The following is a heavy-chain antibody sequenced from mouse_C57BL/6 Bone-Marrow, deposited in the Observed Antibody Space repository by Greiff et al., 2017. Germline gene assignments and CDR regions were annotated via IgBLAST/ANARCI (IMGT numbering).Heavy chain of an antibody. CDR3: ARSSYYGSSWFAY. CDR1: GYTFTSYW. V-gene: IGHV1-52*01. J-gene: IGHJ3*01. D-gene: IGHD1-1*01. CDR2: IDPSDSET. Sequence: QVQLQQPGAELVRPGSSVKLSCKASGYTFTSYWMHWVKQRPIQGLEWIGNIDPSDSETYYNQKFKDKATLTADKSSSTAYMQLSSLTSEDSAVYYCARSSYYGSSWFAYWGQGTLVTVSA.